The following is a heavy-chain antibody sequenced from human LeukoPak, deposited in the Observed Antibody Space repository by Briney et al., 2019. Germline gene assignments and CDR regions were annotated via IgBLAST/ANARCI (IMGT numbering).Heavy chain of an antibody. D-gene: IGHD2-21*01. CDR1: GFTFSLYP. CDR3: VRDDWGFDY. CDR2: IDGNGDGA. Sequence: PGGSLRLSCSASGFTFSLYPIHWVRQAPGKGLEYVSVIDGNGDGAYYADSVKGRFTISRDNSKNTVYLQMSSLRIEDTAIYYCVRDDWGFDYWGQGTLVTVSS. J-gene: IGHJ4*02. V-gene: IGHV3-64D*06.